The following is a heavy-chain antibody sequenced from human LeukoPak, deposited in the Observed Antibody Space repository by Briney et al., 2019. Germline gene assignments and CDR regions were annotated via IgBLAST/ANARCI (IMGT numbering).Heavy chain of an antibody. CDR3: ASQSLTYYYDSSGQHDAFDI. V-gene: IGHV3-53*01. Sequence: GGSLRLSCAASGFTFGTYAMSWVRQAPGKGLEWVSVIYSGGSTYYADSVKGRFTISRDNSKNTLYLQMNSLRAEDTAVYYCASQSLTYYYDSSGQHDAFDIWGQGTMVTVSS. J-gene: IGHJ3*02. CDR1: GFTFGTYA. CDR2: IYSGGST. D-gene: IGHD3-22*01.